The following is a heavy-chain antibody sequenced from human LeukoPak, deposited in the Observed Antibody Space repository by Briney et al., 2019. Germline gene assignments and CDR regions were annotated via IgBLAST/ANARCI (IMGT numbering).Heavy chain of an antibody. CDR2: ISSSSSYI. CDR3: ARDPLSGSYGEYYYYMDV. D-gene: IGHD1-26*01. CDR1: GFTFSSYS. Sequence: GGSLRLSCAASGFTFSSYSMNWVRQAPGKGLEWVSSISSSSSYIYYADSVKGRFTISRDNAKTSPYLQMNSLRAEDTAVYYCARDPLSGSYGEYYYYMDVWGKGTTVTVSS. V-gene: IGHV3-21*01. J-gene: IGHJ6*03.